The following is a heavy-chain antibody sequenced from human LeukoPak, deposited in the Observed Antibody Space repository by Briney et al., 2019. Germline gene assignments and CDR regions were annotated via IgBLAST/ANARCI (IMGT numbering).Heavy chain of an antibody. D-gene: IGHD1-26*01. CDR2: MNPNSGNT. CDR1: GYTFTSYD. Sequence: ASVTVSCKASGYTFTSYDINWVRQAPGQGLEWMGWMNPNSGNTGYAQKIQGRVTMTRDTSTSTVYMELSSLRSEDTAVYYCARAAWELLDYWGQGTLVTVSS. CDR3: ARAAWELLDY. V-gene: IGHV1-8*01. J-gene: IGHJ4*02.